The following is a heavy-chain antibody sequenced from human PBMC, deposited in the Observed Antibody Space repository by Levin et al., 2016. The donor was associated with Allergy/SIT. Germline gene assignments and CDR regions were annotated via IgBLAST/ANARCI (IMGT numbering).Heavy chain of an antibody. D-gene: IGHD5-18*01. J-gene: IGHJ5*02. CDR2: IWYDGSNK. CDR3: ARDRHGTRRETAMS. V-gene: IGHV3-33*01. CDR1: GFPFRNYG. Sequence: GGSLRLSCATSGFPFRNYGMHWIRQAPGKGLEWVAVIWYDGSNKYYADSVKGRFTISRDNSKNTVYLQMNSLRAEDTAVYYCARDRHGTRRETAMSWGRGTLVTVSS.